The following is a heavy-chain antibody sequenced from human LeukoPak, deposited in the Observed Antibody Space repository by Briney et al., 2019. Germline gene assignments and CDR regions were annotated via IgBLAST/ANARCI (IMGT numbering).Heavy chain of an antibody. V-gene: IGHV1-8*03. CDR3: ARGEGYSGYDLDY. CDR2: MNPNSGNT. CDR1: GYTFTSYG. J-gene: IGHJ4*02. D-gene: IGHD5-12*01. Sequence: ASVKVSCKASGYTFTSYGISWVRQAPGQGLEWMGWMNPNSGNTGYAQKFQGRVTITRNTSISTAYMELSSLRSEDTAVYYCARGEGYSGYDLDYWGQGTLVTVSS.